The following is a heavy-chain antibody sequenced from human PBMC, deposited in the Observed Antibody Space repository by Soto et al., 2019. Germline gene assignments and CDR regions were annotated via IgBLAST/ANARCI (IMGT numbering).Heavy chain of an antibody. CDR1: GFTFSNYA. CDR3: AKAYFVWSTEQPYYFDY. CDR2: ISGSGGRS. Sequence: PGGSLRLSCAASGFTFSNYAMTWVRQGPGKGLEWVSGISGSGGRSYYADSVKGRFTISRDNSKSTLYLQMNSLRAEDTAVYYCAKAYFVWSTEQPYYFDYWGQGTLVTLSS. J-gene: IGHJ4*02. V-gene: IGHV3-23*01. D-gene: IGHD3-16*01.